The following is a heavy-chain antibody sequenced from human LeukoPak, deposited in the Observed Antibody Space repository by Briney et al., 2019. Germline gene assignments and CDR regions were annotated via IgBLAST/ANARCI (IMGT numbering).Heavy chain of an antibody. J-gene: IGHJ3*02. CDR2: IYHSGST. V-gene: IGHV4-59*04. CDR3: ARHPYLVALRRGAFDI. Sequence: SETLSLTCTVSGGSISSYYWSWIRQPPGKGLEWIGSIYHSGSTYYNPSLKSRVTISVDTSKNQFSLKLSSVTAADTAVYYCARHPYLVALRRGAFDIWGQGTMVTVSS. D-gene: IGHD4-17*01. CDR1: GGSISSYY.